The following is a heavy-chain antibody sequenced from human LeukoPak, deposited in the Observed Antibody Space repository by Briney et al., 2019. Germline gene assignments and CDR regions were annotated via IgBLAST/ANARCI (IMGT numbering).Heavy chain of an antibody. J-gene: IGHJ4*02. CDR2: IISDGSDT. CDR3: ARGGWYSDY. V-gene: IGHV3-74*01. D-gene: IGHD6-19*01. Sequence: GGSLRLSCAASGFTFSSYAMHWVRQAPGEGLVWVSRIISDGSDTTYAASVKGRFTISRDNAKNSLFLQMNSLRAEDTAVYFCARGGWYSDYWGQGTLVTVSS. CDR1: GFTFSSYA.